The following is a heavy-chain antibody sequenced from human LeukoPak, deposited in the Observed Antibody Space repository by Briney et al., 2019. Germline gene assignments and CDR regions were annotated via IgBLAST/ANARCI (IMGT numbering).Heavy chain of an antibody. CDR2: MNPNSGYT. V-gene: IGHV1-8*03. Sequence: GASVKVSCKASGYTFSSYDINWVRQATGQGLEWMGYMNPNSGYTGYAQKFQGRVTITSDTSRSTAYMELSSLRSEDTAVYYCAREGFDYWGQGTLVTVSS. J-gene: IGHJ4*02. CDR3: AREGFDY. CDR1: GYTFSSYD.